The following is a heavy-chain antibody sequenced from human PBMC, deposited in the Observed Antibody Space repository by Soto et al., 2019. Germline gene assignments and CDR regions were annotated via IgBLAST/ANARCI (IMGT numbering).Heavy chain of an antibody. CDR2: ISYDGTNK. D-gene: IGHD3-10*01. Sequence: QVQLVESGGGVVQPGRSLRLSCGASGLSFSSYGMHWVRQAPGKGLEWVAVISYDGTNKYYADSVKGRFTISRDNFKNTLYLQLNSLTPEDTAVYYGAKDRGDMVRGLGVVALTYYFYYWGQGTLVTVSS. V-gene: IGHV3-30*18. CDR3: AKDRGDMVRGLGVVALTYYFYY. CDR1: GLSFSSYG. J-gene: IGHJ4*02.